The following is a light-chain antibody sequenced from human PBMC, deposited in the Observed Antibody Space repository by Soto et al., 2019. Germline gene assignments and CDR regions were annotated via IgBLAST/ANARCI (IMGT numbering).Light chain of an antibody. J-gene: IGKJ2*01. V-gene: IGKV1-39*01. Sequence: DIPMTQSPSSLSASVGDRVTITCRASQSISSYLNWYQQKPGKAPKLLIYAASSLQCGVPSRFSGSASGTDFTLTISSLQPEDFATYYCQQSYSTLPYTFGQGTKLEIK. CDR2: AAS. CDR3: QQSYSTLPYT. CDR1: QSISSY.